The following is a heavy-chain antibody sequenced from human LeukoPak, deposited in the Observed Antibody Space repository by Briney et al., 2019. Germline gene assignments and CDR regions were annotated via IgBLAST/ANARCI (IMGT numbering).Heavy chain of an antibody. Sequence: GGSLRLSCAASGFTFSSYWMSWVRQAPGKGLEWVGRIKSKTDGGTTDYAAPVKGRFTISRDDSKNTLYLQMNSLKTEDTAVYYCTTVYYDSSGITTYWGQGTLVTVSS. CDR1: GFTFSSYW. J-gene: IGHJ4*02. V-gene: IGHV3-15*01. CDR3: TTVYYDSSGITTY. CDR2: IKSKTDGGTT. D-gene: IGHD3-22*01.